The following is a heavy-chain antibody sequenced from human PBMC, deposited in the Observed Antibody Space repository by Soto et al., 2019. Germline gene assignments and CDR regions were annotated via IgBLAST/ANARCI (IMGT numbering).Heavy chain of an antibody. CDR1: GGSINSNNSF. CDR3: ARHLAVAGTDF. J-gene: IGHJ4*02. V-gene: IGHV4-39*01. D-gene: IGHD6-19*01. CDR2: VFYTGST. Sequence: SETLSLTCTVSGGSINSNNSFWGWIRQPPGKGLEWIGSVFYTGSTYSNPSLKSRITVSVDTSKNQFSLHLYSVTAADTAVYFCARHLAVAGTDFWCQGALVTVSS.